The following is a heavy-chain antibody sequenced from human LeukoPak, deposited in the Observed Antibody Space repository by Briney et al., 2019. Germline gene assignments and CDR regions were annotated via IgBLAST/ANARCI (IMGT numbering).Heavy chain of an antibody. CDR1: GGSISSGSYY. V-gene: IGHV4-61*02. Sequence: SETLSLTCTVSGGSISSGSYYWSWIRQPAGKGLEWIGRIYTSGSTNYNPSLKSRLTISIDKSKNQFSLKLTSVTAADTAVYYCARDEIRLLDSWGQGTLVTVSS. D-gene: IGHD2-15*01. CDR3: ARDEIRLLDS. CDR2: IYTSGST. J-gene: IGHJ4*02.